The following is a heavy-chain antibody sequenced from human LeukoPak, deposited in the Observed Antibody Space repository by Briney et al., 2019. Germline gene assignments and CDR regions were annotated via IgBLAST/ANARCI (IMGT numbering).Heavy chain of an antibody. J-gene: IGHJ3*02. D-gene: IGHD1-1*01. CDR2: SYTSGTT. CDR1: GGSISSYY. Sequence: PSETLSLTCTVSGGSISSYYWNWIRQPAGKGLEWIGRSYTSGTTNYNRSLESRVTMSVDTSKNQFSLKLTSVTVADTAVYYCARGNNWNDHDAFDIWGQGTLVTVSS. CDR3: ARGNNWNDHDAFDI. V-gene: IGHV4-4*07.